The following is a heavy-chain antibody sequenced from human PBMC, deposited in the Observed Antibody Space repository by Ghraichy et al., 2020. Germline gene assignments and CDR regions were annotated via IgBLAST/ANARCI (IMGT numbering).Heavy chain of an antibody. Sequence: GGSLRLSCAASGFTFSSYDMHWVRQAPGKGLEWVASTSKDESYKHYADSVKGRFTISRDNSKNTLYLEMNSLRAEDTAVYYCAKGGEGYWGQGTLVTVSS. CDR3: AKGGEGY. V-gene: IGHV3-30*18. CDR1: GFTFSSYD. CDR2: TSKDESYK. D-gene: IGHD3-16*01. J-gene: IGHJ4*02.